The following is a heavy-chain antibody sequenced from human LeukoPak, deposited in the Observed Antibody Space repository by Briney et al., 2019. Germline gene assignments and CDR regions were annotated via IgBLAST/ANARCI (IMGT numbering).Heavy chain of an antibody. CDR3: ARDKNYDSSGYYLGHDAFDI. D-gene: IGHD3-22*01. V-gene: IGHV4-4*07. J-gene: IGHJ3*02. Sequence: SETLSLTCTVSGGSISSYYWSWIRQPAGKGLEWIGRIYTSGSTNYNPSLKSRVTISVDKSKNQFSLKLSSVTAADTAVYYCARDKNYDSSGYYLGHDAFDIWGQGTMVTVSS. CDR1: GGSISSYY. CDR2: IYTSGST.